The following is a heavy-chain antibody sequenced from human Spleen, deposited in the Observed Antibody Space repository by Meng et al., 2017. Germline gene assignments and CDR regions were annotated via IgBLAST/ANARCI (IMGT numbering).Heavy chain of an antibody. CDR2: IYHSGST. V-gene: IGHV4-4*02. J-gene: IGHJ4*02. CDR1: GASISKTNW. CDR3: ARGPTTMAHDFDY. Sequence: SETLSLTCAVSGASISKTNWWSWVRQPPGKGLEWIGEIYHSGSTNYNPSLESRATISVDTSQNNLSLKLSSVTAADSAVYYCARGPTTMAHDFDYWGQGTLVTVSS. D-gene: IGHD4-11*01.